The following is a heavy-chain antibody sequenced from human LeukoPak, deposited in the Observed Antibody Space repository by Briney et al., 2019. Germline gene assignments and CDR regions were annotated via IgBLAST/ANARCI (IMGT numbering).Heavy chain of an antibody. J-gene: IGHJ6*03. CDR3: ARGDRFSSGLVPYYYMDV. V-gene: IGHV1-2*02. CDR1: GYTFTGYY. D-gene: IGHD6-19*01. CDR2: INPNSGGT. Sequence: GASVTVSFKASGYTFTGYYMHWVRQAPGQGLEWMGWINPNSGGTNYAQKFQGRVTMTRDTSISTAYMELRSLKYEDMAVYFCARGDRFSSGLVPYYYMDVWGTGTTVTVSS.